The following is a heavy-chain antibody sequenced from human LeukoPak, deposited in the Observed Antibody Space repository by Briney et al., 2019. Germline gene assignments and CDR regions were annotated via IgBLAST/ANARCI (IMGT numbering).Heavy chain of an antibody. CDR1: GFTFSSYS. J-gene: IGHJ4*02. Sequence: PGGSLRLSCAASGFTFSSYSMNWVRQAPGKGLEWVSSISSSSSYIYYADSVKGRFTISRDNAKNSLYLQMNSLRAEDTAVYYCARDYSKGGGFDFWGQGTLVTVSS. V-gene: IGHV3-21*01. D-gene: IGHD4-11*01. CDR2: ISSSSSYI. CDR3: ARDYSKGGGFDF.